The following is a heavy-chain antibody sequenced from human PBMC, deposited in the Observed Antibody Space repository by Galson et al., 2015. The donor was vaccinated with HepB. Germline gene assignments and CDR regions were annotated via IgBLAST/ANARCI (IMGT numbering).Heavy chain of an antibody. CDR1: GFTFSSYA. CDR3: AKGVVAYYDSSGYYYPFDY. Sequence: SLRLSCAASGFTFSSYAMSWVRQAPGKGLEWVSAISGSGDGTYYADSVEGRFTISGDNSKNTLSLQMNSLRVEDTALYYCAKGVVAYYDSSGYYYPFDYWGQGTLVTVSS. CDR2: ISGSGDGT. D-gene: IGHD3-22*01. J-gene: IGHJ4*02. V-gene: IGHV3-23*01.